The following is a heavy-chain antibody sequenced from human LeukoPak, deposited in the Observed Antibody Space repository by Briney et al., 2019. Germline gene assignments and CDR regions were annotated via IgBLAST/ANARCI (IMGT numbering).Heavy chain of an antibody. V-gene: IGHV1-46*01. CDR3: AKNAHYQGYSYGGIDY. CDR2: INPSGGST. CDR1: GYTFTSYY. J-gene: IGHJ4*02. D-gene: IGHD5-18*01. Sequence: GASVKVSCKASGYTFTSYYMHWVRQAPGQGLEWMGIINPSGGSTSYAQKFQGRVTMTRDTSTSTVYMELSSLRAEDTAVYYCAKNAHYQGYSYGGIDYWGQGTLVTVSS.